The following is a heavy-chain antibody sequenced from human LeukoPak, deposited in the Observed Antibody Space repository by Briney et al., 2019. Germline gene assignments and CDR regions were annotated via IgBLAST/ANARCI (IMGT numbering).Heavy chain of an antibody. D-gene: IGHD4-17*01. Sequence: SQTLSLTCTVSGGSISSGDYYWSWIRQPPGKGLEWIVYIYYSGSTYYNPSLKSRVTISVDTSKNQFSLKLSSVTAADTAVYYCASRDTTSYWYFDLWGRGTLVTVSS. CDR1: GGSISSGDYY. J-gene: IGHJ2*01. CDR2: IYYSGST. V-gene: IGHV4-30-4*01. CDR3: ASRDTTSYWYFDL.